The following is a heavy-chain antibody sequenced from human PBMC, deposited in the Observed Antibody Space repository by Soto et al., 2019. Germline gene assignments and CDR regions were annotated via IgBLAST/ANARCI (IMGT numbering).Heavy chain of an antibody. CDR3: ARVREYSYGWSRFDY. CDR2: IYSGGST. D-gene: IGHD5-18*01. CDR1: GFTFTRYS. V-gene: IGHV3-53*01. Sequence: PGGSLRLSCAASGFTFTRYSMNWVRQAPGKGLEWDSVIYSGGSTYYADSVKGRFTISRDNSKNTLYLQMNSLRAEDTAVYYCARVREYSYGWSRFDYWGQGTMVTVYS. J-gene: IGHJ4*02.